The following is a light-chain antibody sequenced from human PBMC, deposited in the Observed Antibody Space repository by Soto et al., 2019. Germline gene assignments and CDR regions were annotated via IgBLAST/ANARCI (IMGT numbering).Light chain of an antibody. V-gene: IGKV3D-7*01. CDR3: LQDYNYPWT. Sequence: EIVLTQSPGTLSLSPGERATLSCRASQSVSSSYLAWYQQKPGQAPRLLIYGASNRATGIPARFSGRGSGTDFTLTISSLQPEDFATYYCLQDYNYPWTFGQGTKVDIK. CDR2: GAS. CDR1: QSVSSSY. J-gene: IGKJ1*01.